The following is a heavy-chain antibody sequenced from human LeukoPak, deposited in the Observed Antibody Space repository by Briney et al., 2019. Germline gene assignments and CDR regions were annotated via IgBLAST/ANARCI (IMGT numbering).Heavy chain of an antibody. D-gene: IGHD3-10*01. CDR3: AREIMVRGAYNWFDP. Sequence: SLKVSCKASGGTFSSYAISWERLAPGQGLAWLGRIIPILGIANYAQKFQGRVTITADKSTSTAYMELSSLRSEDTAVYYCAREIMVRGAYNWFDPWGQGTLVTVSS. CDR1: GGTFSSYA. V-gene: IGHV1-69*04. CDR2: IIPILGIA. J-gene: IGHJ5*02.